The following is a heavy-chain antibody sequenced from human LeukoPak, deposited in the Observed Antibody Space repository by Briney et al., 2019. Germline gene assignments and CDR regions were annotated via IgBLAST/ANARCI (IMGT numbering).Heavy chain of an antibody. J-gene: IGHJ4*02. D-gene: IGHD3-16*01. Sequence: GGSLRLSCEASGFMLTSYAMSWVRQAPGKGLEWVSAIYGNGDKAYYADSVKGRFIVSRDKSRNTLYLEMNSLRGEDTAVYYCGKDRSSYGNDGLHYFDSWGQGSLVTVSS. CDR3: GKDRSSYGNDGLHYFDS. CDR1: GFMLTSYA. CDR2: IYGNGDKA. V-gene: IGHV3-23*01.